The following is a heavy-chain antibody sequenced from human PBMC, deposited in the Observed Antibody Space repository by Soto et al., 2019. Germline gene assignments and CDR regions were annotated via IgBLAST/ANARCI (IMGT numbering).Heavy chain of an antibody. CDR2: MYYSGST. CDR3: AKAIVVVITPTYFDY. CDR1: GGSISSYY. J-gene: IGHJ4*02. D-gene: IGHD3-22*01. V-gene: IGHV4-59*01. Sequence: SETLSLTCTVSGGSISSYYWSWVRQPPGKGLEWIGYMYYSGSTNYNPSLKSRVTMSVDTSKKRFSLKLTSVTAADTAVYYCAKAIVVVITPTYFDYWGQGALVTVSS.